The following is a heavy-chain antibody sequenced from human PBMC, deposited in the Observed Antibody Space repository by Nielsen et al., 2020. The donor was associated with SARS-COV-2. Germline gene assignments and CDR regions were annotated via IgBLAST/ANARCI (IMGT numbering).Heavy chain of an antibody. J-gene: IGHJ4*02. Sequence: ASVKVSCKASGYTFKRNAMNWVRQAPGQGLEWMGWINTNTGNPTYAQGFTGRFVFSLDTSVSTAYLQISSLKTEDTAVYYCARDRGDGYNSGLDYWGQGTLVTVSS. CDR3: ARDRGDGYNSGLDY. CDR1: GYTFKRNA. D-gene: IGHD5-24*01. V-gene: IGHV7-4-1*02. CDR2: INTNTGNP.